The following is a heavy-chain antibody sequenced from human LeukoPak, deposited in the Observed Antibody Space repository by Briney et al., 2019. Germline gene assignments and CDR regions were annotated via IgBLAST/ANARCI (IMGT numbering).Heavy chain of an antibody. D-gene: IGHD2-15*01. CDR2: INDSGVT. J-gene: IGHJ4*02. Sequence: SETLSLTCAVYGGSFNGYYWSWIRQSRGEGLEWIGEINDSGVTNCNPSLESRVILSVDTSKNQFSLRLSSVTAADTAVYYCARRLVDSGASQVSDHWGQGTLVTVSS. CDR3: ARRLVDSGASQVSDH. V-gene: IGHV4-34*01. CDR1: GGSFNGYY.